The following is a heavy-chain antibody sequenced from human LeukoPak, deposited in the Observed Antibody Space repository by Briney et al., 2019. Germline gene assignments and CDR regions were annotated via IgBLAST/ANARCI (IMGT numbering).Heavy chain of an antibody. V-gene: IGHV3-48*03. CDR1: GFTFNEFE. CDR3: AELGITMIGGV. CDR2: ISSSGSTI. J-gene: IGHJ6*04. D-gene: IGHD3-10*02. Sequence: PGGSLRLSCAASGFTFNEFEMNWVRQAPGKGLEWVSYISSSGSTIYYADSVKGRFTISRDNAKNSLYLQMNSLRAEDTAVYYCAELGITMIGGVWGKGTTVTISS.